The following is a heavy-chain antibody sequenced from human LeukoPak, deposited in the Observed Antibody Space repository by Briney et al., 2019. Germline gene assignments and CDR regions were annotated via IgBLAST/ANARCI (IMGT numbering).Heavy chain of an antibody. CDR3: ARRGYSYDYFDY. D-gene: IGHD5-18*01. CDR1: GYDFGSYW. V-gene: IGHV5-51*01. CDR2: IFTGDSDP. J-gene: IGHJ4*02. Sequence: GEALQISFQGSGYDFGSYWIGWGRRMPGKGGGGMGIIFTGDSDPRYPPSFQGQVTISVDKSISTAYLQSSSLRASDTAMYYCARRGYSYDYFDYWRQGTLVTVSS.